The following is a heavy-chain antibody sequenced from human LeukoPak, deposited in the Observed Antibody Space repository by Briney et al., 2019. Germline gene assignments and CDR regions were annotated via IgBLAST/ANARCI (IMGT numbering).Heavy chain of an antibody. Sequence: GGSLRLSCAASGFTFSSYWMSWVRQAPGKGLEWVANIEKDGSDKYYVDSVKGRFTISRDNAKNSLYLQMNSLGAEDPAVYYCARSLWPEDYWGQGTLVTVSS. D-gene: IGHD2-21*01. J-gene: IGHJ4*02. CDR2: IEKDGSDK. CDR3: ARSLWPEDY. V-gene: IGHV3-7*01. CDR1: GFTFSSYW.